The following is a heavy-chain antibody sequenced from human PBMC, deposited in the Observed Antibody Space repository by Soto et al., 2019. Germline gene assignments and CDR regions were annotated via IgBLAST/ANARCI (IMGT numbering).Heavy chain of an antibody. CDR1: GYTFTGYY. Sequence: ASVKVSCKASGYTFTGYYMHWVRQAPGQGLEWMGWINPNSGGTNYAQKFQGWVTMTRDTSISTAYMELSRLRSDDTAVYYCARAPYSSSPSYYYYGMDVWGQGTTVTVSS. CDR2: INPNSGGT. V-gene: IGHV1-2*04. CDR3: ARAPYSSSPSYYYYGMDV. J-gene: IGHJ6*02. D-gene: IGHD6-6*01.